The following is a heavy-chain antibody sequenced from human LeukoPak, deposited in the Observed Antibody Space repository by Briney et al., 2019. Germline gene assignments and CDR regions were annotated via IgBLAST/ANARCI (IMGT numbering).Heavy chain of an antibody. V-gene: IGHV4-38-2*02. CDR3: GRDPIVVPYSPDCFDI. J-gene: IGHJ3*02. D-gene: IGHD2-2*01. CDR2: IYHSGST. Sequence: SETLSLTCTVSGYSISSGYYWGWIRQPPGKGLEWIGSIYHSGSTYYNPSLKSRVTISVDTTKNQFSLKLSSVTAAATAVYYFGRDPIVVPYSPDCFDIWGQGTMVTVSS. CDR1: GYSISSGYY.